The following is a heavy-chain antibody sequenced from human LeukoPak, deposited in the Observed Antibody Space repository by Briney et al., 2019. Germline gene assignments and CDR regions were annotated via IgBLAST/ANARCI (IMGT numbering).Heavy chain of an antibody. V-gene: IGHV4-34*01. CDR1: GGSFSGYY. CDR2: INHSGST. J-gene: IGHJ4*02. Sequence: SETLSLTCAVYGGSFSGYYWSWIRQPPGKGLEWIGEINHSGSTNYNPSLKSRVTISVDTSKSQFSLKLSSVTAADTAVYYCARAPAYGGKDYWGQGTLVTVSS. D-gene: IGHD4-23*01. CDR3: ARAPAYGGKDY.